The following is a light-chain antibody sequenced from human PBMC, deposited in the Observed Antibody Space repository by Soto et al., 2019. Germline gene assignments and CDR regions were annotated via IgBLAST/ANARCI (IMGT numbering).Light chain of an antibody. CDR2: WAS. CDR1: QSVLYSSNNMNY. J-gene: IGKJ1*01. V-gene: IGKV4-1*01. CDR3: QQYYSTPRT. Sequence: DIVMTQSPDSLAVSLGVRATINCKSSQSVLYSSNNMNYLAWYQQKPGQPPKLLIYWASTRESGVPDRFSGSGSGTDFTLTISSLQAEDVAVYYCQQYYSTPRTFGQGTKVEIK.